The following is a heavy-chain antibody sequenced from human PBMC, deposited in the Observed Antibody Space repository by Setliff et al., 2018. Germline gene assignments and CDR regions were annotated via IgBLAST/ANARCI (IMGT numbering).Heavy chain of an antibody. J-gene: IGHJ5*02. V-gene: IGHV3-48*04. CDR2: ISSSSSTI. D-gene: IGHD5-12*01. CDR3: ARAPSTRGYSGYDS. CDR1: GFTFSSYS. Sequence: GGSLRLSCAASGFTFSSYSMNWVRQAPGKGLEWVSYISSSSSTIYYADSVKGRFTISRDNAKNSLYLQMNRLRAEDTAVYYCARAPSTRGYSGYDSWGQGTLVTVSS.